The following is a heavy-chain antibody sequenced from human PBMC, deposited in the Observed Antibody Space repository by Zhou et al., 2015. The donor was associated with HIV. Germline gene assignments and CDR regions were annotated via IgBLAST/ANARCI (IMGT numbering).Heavy chain of an antibody. V-gene: IGHV1-69*01. D-gene: IGHD3-10*01. CDR1: GGTFSSYA. CDR3: ARQFDAFGSGSYYYY. Sequence: QVQLVQSGAEVKKPGSSVKVSCKASGGTFSSYAISWVRQAPGQGLEWMGGIIPIFGKANYAQKFQGRVTITADESTKTAYMEVRSLRSEDTAVYYCARQFDAFGSGSYYYYWGQGTLVTVSS. CDR2: IIPIFGKA. J-gene: IGHJ4*02.